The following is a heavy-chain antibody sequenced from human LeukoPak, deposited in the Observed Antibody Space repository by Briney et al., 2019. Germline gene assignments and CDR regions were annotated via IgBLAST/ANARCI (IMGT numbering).Heavy chain of an antibody. V-gene: IGHV5-51*01. CDR2: IYPGDSDT. Sequence: GQSLNIPSQGLGYQFSNYWIAWMRQMPGKGLEWMGIIYPGDSDTRYSPSFQGQVTISADKSVSTASLQWSSLKASDTGFYYCARVQWVTTYFEYWGQGTLVTVSS. CDR1: GYQFSNYW. D-gene: IGHD1-1*01. J-gene: IGHJ4*02. CDR3: ARVQWVTTYFEY.